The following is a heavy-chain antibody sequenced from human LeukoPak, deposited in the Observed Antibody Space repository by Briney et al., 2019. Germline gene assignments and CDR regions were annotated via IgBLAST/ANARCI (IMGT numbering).Heavy chain of an antibody. CDR3: ARGYPYYYDSSGYYTN. CDR2: MNPNSGNT. Sequence: ASVKVSCKASGYTFTSYGINWVRQATGQGLEWMGWMNPNSGNTGYAQKFQGRVTMTRNTSISTAYMELSSLRSEDTAVYYCARGYPYYYDSSGYYTNWGQGTLVTVSS. D-gene: IGHD3-22*01. CDR1: GYTFTSYG. J-gene: IGHJ4*02. V-gene: IGHV1-8*01.